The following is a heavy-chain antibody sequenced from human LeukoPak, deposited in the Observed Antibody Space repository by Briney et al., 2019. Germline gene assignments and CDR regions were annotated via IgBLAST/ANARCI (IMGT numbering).Heavy chain of an antibody. V-gene: IGHV3-21*01. CDR1: GFTLSTYS. CDR3: ARDLSYYYVTDY. Sequence: GGSLRLSCAASGFTLSTYSMTWVRQAPGKGLEWVSSISSSSSYIYYADAVKGRFTISRDNAKNSLYLQMNSLRAEDTAVYYCARDLSYYYVTDYWGQGTLVTVSS. CDR2: ISSSSSYI. D-gene: IGHD3-10*02. J-gene: IGHJ4*02.